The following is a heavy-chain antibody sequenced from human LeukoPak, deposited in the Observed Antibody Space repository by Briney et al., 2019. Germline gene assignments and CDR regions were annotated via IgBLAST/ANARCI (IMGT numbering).Heavy chain of an antibody. J-gene: IGHJ4*02. D-gene: IGHD3-10*01. CDR1: GFTVRSNF. V-gene: IGHV3-66*01. CDR2: IYSGGST. Sequence: PGGSLRLSCAASGFTVRSNFMSWVRQAPGKGLEWVSVIYSGGSTYYADSVKGRFTISRDNSKNTLYLQMNSLRAEDTAVYYCARVRYYYGSGSYNFDYWGQGTLVTVSS. CDR3: ARVRYYYGSGSYNFDY.